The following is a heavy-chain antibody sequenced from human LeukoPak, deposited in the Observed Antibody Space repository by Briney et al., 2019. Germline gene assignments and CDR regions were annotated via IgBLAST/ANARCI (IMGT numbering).Heavy chain of an antibody. CDR3: ARDWMWLMDY. D-gene: IGHD6-19*01. CDR2: MSSDGSRK. CDR1: GFTFSSFA. V-gene: IGHV3-30-3*01. Sequence: GRSLGLSCEASGFTFSSFAMHWVRQAPGKGLEWVAVMSSDGSRKYYADPVKGRFTISRDNSKKTLDLQMNSLRTEDTAVYYCARDWMWLMDYWGQGTLVTVSS. J-gene: IGHJ4*02.